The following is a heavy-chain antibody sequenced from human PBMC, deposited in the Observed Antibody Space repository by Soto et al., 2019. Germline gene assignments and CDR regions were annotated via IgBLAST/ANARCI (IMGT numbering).Heavy chain of an antibody. CDR1: GFPFSRYD. J-gene: IGHJ4*02. Sequence: PGGSLRLSCAASGFPFSRYDMHWVRQAPGKGLEWVAVLWFDGSNEYYADSVQGRFTISRDNSKNTLYLQMDSLRAEDTAVYYCAKNSFSGSKRILDSWGQGTLVTVSS. V-gene: IGHV3-33*06. CDR3: AKNSFSGSKRILDS. CDR2: LWFDGSNE. D-gene: IGHD1-26*01.